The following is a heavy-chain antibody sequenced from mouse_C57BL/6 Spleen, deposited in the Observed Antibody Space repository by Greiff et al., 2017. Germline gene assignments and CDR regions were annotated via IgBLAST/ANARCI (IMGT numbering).Heavy chain of an antibody. J-gene: IGHJ2*01. CDR2: IWSGGST. D-gene: IGHD1-1*01. CDR1: GFSLTSYG. V-gene: IGHV2-2*01. Sequence: QVQLKQSGPGLVQPSQSLSITCTVSGFSLTSYGVHWVRQSPGKGLEWLGVIWSGGSTDYNAAFISRLSISKDNSKSQVFFKMNSRQADDTAIYYCARRAITTEFDYFDYWGQGTTLTVSS. CDR3: ARRAITTEFDYFDY.